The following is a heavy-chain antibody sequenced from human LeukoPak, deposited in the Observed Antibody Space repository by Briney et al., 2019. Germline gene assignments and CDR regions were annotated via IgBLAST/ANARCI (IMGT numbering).Heavy chain of an antibody. CDR3: ARALGMSGDDFG. CDR1: GYTFTNYG. CDR2: ISAYNGNT. V-gene: IGHV1-18*01. J-gene: IGHJ4*02. D-gene: IGHD5-12*01. Sequence: ASVKVSCKASGYTFTNYGINWVRQAPGQGLEWMGWISAYNGNTNYAQKFQGRVTMTRNTSISTAYMELSSLRSEDTAVYYCARALGMSGDDFGWGQGTLVTVSS.